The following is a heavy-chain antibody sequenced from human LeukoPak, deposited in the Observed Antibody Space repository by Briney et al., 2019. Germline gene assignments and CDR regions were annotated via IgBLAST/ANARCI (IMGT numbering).Heavy chain of an antibody. D-gene: IGHD4-17*01. V-gene: IGHV3-21*01. CDR2: VSIGGSFV. CDR1: GFTFSSYG. Sequence: GGSLRLSCAASGFTFSSYGMNWVRQAPGKGLEWVSFVSIGGSFVYYADSVKGRFTISRDDAKNSLYLEMNSLTAEDTAEYYCARNKINTVTTGWYFDLWGRGTLVSVSS. J-gene: IGHJ2*01. CDR3: ARNKINTVTTGWYFDL.